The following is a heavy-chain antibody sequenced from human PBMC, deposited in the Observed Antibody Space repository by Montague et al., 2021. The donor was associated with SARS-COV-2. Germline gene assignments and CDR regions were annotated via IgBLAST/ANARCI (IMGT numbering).Heavy chain of an antibody. V-gene: IGHV4-39*01. Sequence: SETLSLTCNVSGDSITNTRYFWGWIRQPPGKALEWIGSIYHNGKIYYNPSLERRALLPIDTSKNQFSLRLSSVIASDTAVYYCAVELNYFFDYWGQGFLVSVSS. CDR1: GDSITNTRYF. J-gene: IGHJ4*02. D-gene: IGHD1-7*01. CDR3: AVELNYFFDY. CDR2: IYHNGKI.